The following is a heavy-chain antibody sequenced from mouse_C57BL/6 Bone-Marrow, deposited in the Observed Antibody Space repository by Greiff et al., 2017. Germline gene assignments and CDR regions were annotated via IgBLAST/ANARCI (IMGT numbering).Heavy chain of an antibody. CDR3: ARFAYPGYFDV. CDR1: GYTFTSYW. V-gene: IGHV1-64*01. J-gene: IGHJ1*03. Sequence: VKLQQPGAELVKPGASVKLSCKASGYTFTSYWMHWVKQRPGQGLEWIGMIHPNSGSTNYNEKFKSKATLTVDKSSSTAYMQLSSLTSEDSAVYYCARFAYPGYFDVWGTGTTVTVPS. CDR2: IHPNSGST.